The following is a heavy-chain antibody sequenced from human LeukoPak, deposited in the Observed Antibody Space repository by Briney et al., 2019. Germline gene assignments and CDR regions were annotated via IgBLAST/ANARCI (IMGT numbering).Heavy chain of an antibody. Sequence: GASVKVSCKASGGTFSSYAISWVRQAPGQGLEWMGRIIPILGIANYAQKFQGRVTITADESTSTAYMELSSLRSEDTAVYYCARVSRAASMDVWGKGTTVTVSS. CDR1: GGTFSSYA. CDR3: ARVSRAASMDV. V-gene: IGHV1-69*04. J-gene: IGHJ6*03. D-gene: IGHD5/OR15-5a*01. CDR2: IIPILGIA.